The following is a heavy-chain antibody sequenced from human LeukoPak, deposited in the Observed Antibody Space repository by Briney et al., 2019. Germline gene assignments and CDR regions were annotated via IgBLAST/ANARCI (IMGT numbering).Heavy chain of an antibody. CDR2: IWSDESNK. D-gene: IGHD5-24*01. CDR1: GFTFSSYG. V-gene: IGHV3-33*01. Sequence: GGSLRLSCAASGFTFSSYGMHWVRQAPGKGLEWVAVIWSDESNKYYADSVKGRFTISRDNSKNMLYLQMNSLRTEDTAVYYCASQDGYKSLLGSYFDYWGQGTLVTVSS. CDR3: ASQDGYKSLLGSYFDY. J-gene: IGHJ4*02.